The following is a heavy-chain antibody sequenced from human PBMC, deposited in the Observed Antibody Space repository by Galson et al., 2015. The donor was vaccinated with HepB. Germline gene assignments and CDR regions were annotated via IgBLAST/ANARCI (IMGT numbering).Heavy chain of an antibody. D-gene: IGHD6-13*01. V-gene: IGHV3-30-3*01. CDR1: GFTFSSYA. CDR3: ATEAAAGTAYFDY. CDR2: ISYDESNK. Sequence: SLRLSCAASGFTFSSYAMHWVRQAPGKGLEWVAVISYDESNKYYADSVKGRFTISRDNSKNTLYLQMNSLRAEDTAVYYCATEAAAGTAYFDYWGQGTLVTVSS. J-gene: IGHJ4*02.